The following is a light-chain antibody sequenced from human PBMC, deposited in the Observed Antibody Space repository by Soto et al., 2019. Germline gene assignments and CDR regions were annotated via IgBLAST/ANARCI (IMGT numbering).Light chain of an antibody. Sequence: DIQMTPSPSSLSASLGDRVTNTCRASQSINNYLNWYQQEEGKAPKLLIYAATSLQSGVPSRFSGSGSGTEFTLTISSLQPGDFATYYCQQSYNSPYTFGLGTKVDIK. J-gene: IGKJ3*01. CDR2: AAT. CDR1: QSINNY. CDR3: QQSYNSPYT. V-gene: IGKV1-39*01.